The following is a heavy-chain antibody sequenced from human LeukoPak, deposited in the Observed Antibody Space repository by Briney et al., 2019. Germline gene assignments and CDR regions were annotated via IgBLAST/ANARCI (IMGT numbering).Heavy chain of an antibody. CDR1: GGSFSGYY. J-gene: IGHJ4*02. D-gene: IGHD3-9*01. Sequence: SETLSLTCAVYGGSFSGYYWTWIRQSPEKGLEWIGEINHSGSTSYNPSLKSQVTISVDTSKNQFSLKLTSVTAADTTVYYCARSPLLTPPRSFDFWGQGSLVTVSS. CDR2: INHSGST. V-gene: IGHV4-34*01. CDR3: ARSPLLTPPRSFDF.